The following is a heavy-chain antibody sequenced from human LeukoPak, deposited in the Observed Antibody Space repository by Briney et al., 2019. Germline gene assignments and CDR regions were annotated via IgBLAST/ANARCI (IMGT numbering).Heavy chain of an antibody. CDR3: ARDFGAMPAHMDV. Sequence: PSETLSLTCTVSGASISNFYLSWIRQPPGKGLEWIGYISYIGSTNYNPSLKSRVIISVDTSKNQFSLKLSSVTAADTAVYFCARDFGAMPAHMDVWGQGTTVTVSS. CDR2: ISYIGST. CDR1: GASISNFY. V-gene: IGHV4-59*01. D-gene: IGHD2-2*01. J-gene: IGHJ6*02.